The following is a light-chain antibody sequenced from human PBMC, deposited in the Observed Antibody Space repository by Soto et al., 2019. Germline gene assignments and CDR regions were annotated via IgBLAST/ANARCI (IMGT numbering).Light chain of an antibody. CDR3: QQYDGWPRT. CDR1: QSVSNNY. J-gene: IGKJ1*01. CDR2: GAS. V-gene: IGKV3-20*01. Sequence: EVGLTQCAGTVSLSPGERATLSSRASQSVSNNYLAWYQQKPGQAPRLLIYGASNRATGIPDRFSGSGSGTDFTLTISSLQSEDFAFFYCQQYDGWPRTFGQGTKVDIK.